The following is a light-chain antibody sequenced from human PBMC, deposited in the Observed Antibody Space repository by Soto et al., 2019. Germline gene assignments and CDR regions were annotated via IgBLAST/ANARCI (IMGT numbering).Light chain of an antibody. Sequence: QSVLTQPASVSGSPGQSITISCTGTSSDVGGYNYVSWYQQQPGKAPKFMIYDVSNRPSGVSNRFSGSTSGNTASLTISGLQAEDEADYYCCSYTTSNTRQIVFGTG. J-gene: IGLJ1*01. CDR3: CSYTTSNTRQIV. V-gene: IGLV2-14*01. CDR1: SSDVGGYNY. CDR2: DVS.